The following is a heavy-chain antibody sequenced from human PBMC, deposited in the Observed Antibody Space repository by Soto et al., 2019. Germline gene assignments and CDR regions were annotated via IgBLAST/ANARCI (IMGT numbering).Heavy chain of an antibody. Sequence: QVQLVESGGGVVQPGGSLRLSCAASGFTFDAYGFHWVRQAPGKGLEWVAVVWSNGNLKYYADSVKGRFPISRDSSKRALNLQMNRLRADDTAVYYCARIQLDTIMALDYWGQGTLVTVSS. CDR1: GFTFDAYG. V-gene: IGHV3-33*01. D-gene: IGHD1-1*01. CDR3: ARIQLDTIMALDY. J-gene: IGHJ4*02. CDR2: VWSNGNLK.